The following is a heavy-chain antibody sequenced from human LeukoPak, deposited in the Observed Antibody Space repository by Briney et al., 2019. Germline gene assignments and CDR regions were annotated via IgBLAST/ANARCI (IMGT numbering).Heavy chain of an antibody. CDR1: GYTFTSYY. Sequence: ASVKVSCKASGYTFTSYYKHWVRQAPGQGLEWMGIINPSGGSTSYAQKFQGRVTMTRDTSTSTVYMELSSLRSEDTAVYYCARDLEGTGSGSYYRASMDVWGKGTTVTVSS. V-gene: IGHV1-46*01. CDR3: ARDLEGTGSGSYYRASMDV. D-gene: IGHD3-10*01. CDR2: INPSGGST. J-gene: IGHJ6*03.